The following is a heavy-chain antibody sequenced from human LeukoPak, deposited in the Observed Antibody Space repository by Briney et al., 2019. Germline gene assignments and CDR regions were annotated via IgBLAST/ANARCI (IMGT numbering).Heavy chain of an antibody. Sequence: SVKVSCKASGGTFSTYTISWVRQAPGQGLEWMGGIIPILSTANYAQRFQGRVTITADKSTSTAYMELSSLRSEDTAVYYCARVEASYCTNGVCPLAYWGQGTLVTVSS. J-gene: IGHJ4*02. V-gene: IGHV1-69*06. CDR1: GGTFSTYT. CDR3: ARVEASYCTNGVCPLAY. CDR2: IIPILSTA. D-gene: IGHD2-8*01.